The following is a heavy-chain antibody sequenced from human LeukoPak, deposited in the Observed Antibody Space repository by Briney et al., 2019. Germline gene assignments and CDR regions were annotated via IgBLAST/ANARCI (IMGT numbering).Heavy chain of an antibody. D-gene: IGHD2-15*01. CDR2: INPSGGST. Sequence: ASVKVSCKASGYTFTSYYMHWVRQAPGQGLEWMGIINPSGGSTSYAQKFQGRVTMTRDTSTSTVYMELSSLRSEDTAVYYCAKYPVDCSGGSCYPYYFDYWGQGTLVTVSS. J-gene: IGHJ4*02. CDR1: GYTFTSYY. V-gene: IGHV1-46*01. CDR3: AKYPVDCSGGSCYPYYFDY.